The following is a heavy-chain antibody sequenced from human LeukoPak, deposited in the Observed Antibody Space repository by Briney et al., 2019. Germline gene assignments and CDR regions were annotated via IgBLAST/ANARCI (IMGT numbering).Heavy chain of an antibody. Sequence: PSETLSLTCTVSGGSISRYYWSWIRQPPGKGLEYIGYIYYSGSTNYSPSLKSRVTISVDTSKNQFSLKLNSVSAADTAVYYCARLGFSDGSDNWLSDNWGQGTLVTVSS. V-gene: IGHV4-59*01. CDR2: IYYSGST. CDR3: ARLGFSDGSDNWLSDN. CDR1: GGSISRYY. J-gene: IGHJ4*02. D-gene: IGHD3-10*01.